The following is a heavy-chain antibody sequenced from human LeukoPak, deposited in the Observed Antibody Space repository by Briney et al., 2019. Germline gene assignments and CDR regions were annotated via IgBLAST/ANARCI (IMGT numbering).Heavy chain of an antibody. V-gene: IGHV3-21*01. Sequence: VGSLRLSCAASGFTFSSYTMNWVRQAPGKGLEWVSSISSGNNYMYYADSVKGRLTISRDNAKNSLYLQMNSLRAEDTAVYYCARELISSSSVLLPDYWGQGTLVTVSS. D-gene: IGHD6-6*01. CDR1: GFTFSSYT. CDR3: ARELISSSSVLLPDY. J-gene: IGHJ4*02. CDR2: ISSGNNYM.